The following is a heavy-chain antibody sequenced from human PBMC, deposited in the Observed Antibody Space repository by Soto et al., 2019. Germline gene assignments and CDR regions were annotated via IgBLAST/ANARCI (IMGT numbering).Heavy chain of an antibody. CDR1: GGSISSYY. J-gene: IGHJ5*02. D-gene: IGHD6-19*01. Sequence: SETLSLTCTVSGGSISSYYWSWIRQPAGKGLEWIGRIYTSGSTNYNPSLKSRVTMSVDTSKNQFSLKLSSVTAADTAVYYCAREFAGQWLHNWFDPRGQGTLVTVSS. V-gene: IGHV4-4*07. CDR3: AREFAGQWLHNWFDP. CDR2: IYTSGST.